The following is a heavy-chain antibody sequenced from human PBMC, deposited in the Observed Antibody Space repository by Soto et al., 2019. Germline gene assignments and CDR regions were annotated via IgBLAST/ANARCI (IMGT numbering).Heavy chain of an antibody. J-gene: IGHJ4*02. V-gene: IGHV3-30*18. Sequence: QVQLVESGGGVVQPGRSLRLSCVASGFTFSSYGMHWVRQAPGKGLEWVAVISYDGSNKYYADSVKGRFTISRDNSKNTLYLQMNSLRAEDTAVYYCANLESYYYDSSGYYGIDYWGQGTLVTVSS. CDR2: ISYDGSNK. CDR1: GFTFSSYG. D-gene: IGHD3-22*01. CDR3: ANLESYYYDSSGYYGIDY.